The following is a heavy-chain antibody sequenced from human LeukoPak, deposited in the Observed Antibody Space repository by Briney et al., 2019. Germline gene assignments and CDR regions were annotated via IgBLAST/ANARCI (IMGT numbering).Heavy chain of an antibody. Sequence: ASVKVSCKASGYTFTGYYMHWVRQAPGQGLEWMGWINPNSGGTNYAQKFQGRVTMTRDTSISTAYMELGRLRSDDTAVYYCARDVVTTVTSIDAFDIWGQGTMVTVSS. D-gene: IGHD4-17*01. V-gene: IGHV1-2*02. CDR2: INPNSGGT. J-gene: IGHJ3*02. CDR1: GYTFTGYY. CDR3: ARDVVTTVTSIDAFDI.